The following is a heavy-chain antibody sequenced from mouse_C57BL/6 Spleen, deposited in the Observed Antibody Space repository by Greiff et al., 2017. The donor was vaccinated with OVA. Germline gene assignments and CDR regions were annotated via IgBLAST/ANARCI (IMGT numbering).Heavy chain of an antibody. CDR3: ARDYDYDLYAMDY. Sequence: QVHVKQPGTELVKPGASVKLSCKASGYTFTSYWMHWVKQRPGQGLEWIGNINPSNGGTNYNEKFKSKATLTVDKSSSTAYMQLSSLTSEDSAVYYCARDYDYDLYAMDYWGQGTSVTVSS. D-gene: IGHD2-4*01. J-gene: IGHJ4*01. V-gene: IGHV1-53*01. CDR2: INPSNGGT. CDR1: GYTFTSYW.